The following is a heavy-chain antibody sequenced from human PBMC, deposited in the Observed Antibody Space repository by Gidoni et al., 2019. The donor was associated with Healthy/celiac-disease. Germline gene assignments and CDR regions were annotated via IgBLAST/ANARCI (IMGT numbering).Heavy chain of an antibody. Sequence: EVQLVESGGGLVQPGRSLRLSCTASGFTFGDYAMSWVRQAPGKGLEWVGVIRSKAYGGTTEYAASVKGRFTISRDDSKSIAYLQMNSLKTEDTAVYYCTRDMVVAGFAYYYYGMDVWGQGTTVTVSS. CDR3: TRDMVVAGFAYYYYGMDV. CDR2: IRSKAYGGTT. CDR1: GFTFGDYA. J-gene: IGHJ6*02. V-gene: IGHV3-49*04. D-gene: IGHD6-19*01.